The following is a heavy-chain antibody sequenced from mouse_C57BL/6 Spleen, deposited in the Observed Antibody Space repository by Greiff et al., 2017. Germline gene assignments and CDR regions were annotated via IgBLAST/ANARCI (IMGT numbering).Heavy chain of an antibody. CDR2: ISGGGGNT. V-gene: IGHV5-9*01. D-gene: IGHD2-1*01. J-gene: IGHJ1*03. CDR3: ASPYGNYGYFDV. Sequence: EVMLVESGGGLVKPGGSLKLSCAASGFTFSSYTMSWVRQTPEKRLEWVATISGGGGNTYYPDSVKGRFTISRDNAKNTLYLQMSSLRSEDTALYYCASPYGNYGYFDVWGTGTTVTVSS. CDR1: GFTFSSYT.